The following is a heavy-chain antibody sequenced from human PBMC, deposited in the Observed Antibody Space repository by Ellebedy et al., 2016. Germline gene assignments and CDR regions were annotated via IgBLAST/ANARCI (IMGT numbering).Heavy chain of an antibody. Sequence: SETLSLXXAVYGGSFSGYYWSWIRQPPGKGLEWIGEINHSGSTNYNPSLKSRVTISVDTSKNQFSLKLSSVTAADTAVYYCARDGSRLDYWGQGTLVTVSS. CDR3: ARDGSRLDY. CDR2: INHSGST. V-gene: IGHV4-34*01. J-gene: IGHJ4*02. D-gene: IGHD2-2*01. CDR1: GGSFSGYY.